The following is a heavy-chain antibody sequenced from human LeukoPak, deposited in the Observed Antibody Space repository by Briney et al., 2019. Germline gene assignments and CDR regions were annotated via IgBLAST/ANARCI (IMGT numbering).Heavy chain of an antibody. J-gene: IGHJ3*02. D-gene: IGHD3-22*01. CDR2: ISSSGSTI. CDR1: GFTFSDYY. V-gene: IGHV3-11*04. CDR3: ARALHYDSSGYEFDAFDI. Sequence: GGSLRLSCAASGFTFSDYYMSWIRQAPGKGLEWVSYISSSGSTIYYADSVKGRFTISRDNAKNSLYLQMNSLRAEDTAVYYCARALHYDSSGYEFDAFDIWGQGTMVTVSS.